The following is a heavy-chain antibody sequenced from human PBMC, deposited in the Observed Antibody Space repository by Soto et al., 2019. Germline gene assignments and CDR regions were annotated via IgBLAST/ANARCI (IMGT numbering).Heavy chain of an antibody. V-gene: IGHV3-30*18. CDR3: AKERLKRYSSSSSTYYYGMDV. D-gene: IGHD6-6*01. CDR1: GFTFSSYG. J-gene: IGHJ6*02. Sequence: GGSLRLCCAASGFTFSSYGMHRVRLALGKGLEWVAVISYDGSNKYYADSVKGRFTISRDNSKNTLYPQMNSLRAEETAVYYCAKERLKRYSSSSSTYYYGMDVWGQGTTVTVSS. CDR2: ISYDGSNK.